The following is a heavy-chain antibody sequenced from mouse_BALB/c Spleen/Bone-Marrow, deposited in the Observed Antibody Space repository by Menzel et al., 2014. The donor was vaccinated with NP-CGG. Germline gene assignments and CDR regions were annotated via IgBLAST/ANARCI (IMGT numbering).Heavy chain of an antibody. V-gene: IGHV5-6-5*01. D-gene: IGHD2-3*01. J-gene: IGHJ3*01. Sequence: EVKLVESGGGLVKPGGSLKLSCAASGFTFSSYAMSWVRQTPEKRLEWVASISSGGSTYYPDSVKGRFTISRENARNILYLQMSSLRSEDTAMYYCARGYDGYYGFAYWGQGTLVTVSA. CDR2: ISSGGST. CDR1: GFTFSSYA. CDR3: ARGYDGYYGFAY.